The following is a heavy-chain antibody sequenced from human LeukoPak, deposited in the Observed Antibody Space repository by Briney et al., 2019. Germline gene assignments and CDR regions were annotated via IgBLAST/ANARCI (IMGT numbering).Heavy chain of an antibody. D-gene: IGHD4/OR15-4a*01. V-gene: IGHV3-53*01. CDR3: ARRAGAYSHPYDY. Sequence: RGSLRLSCTVSGFTVSSNSMSWVRQAPGKGLEWGSFIYSDNTHYSDSVKGRFTISRDNSKNTLYLQMNSLRAEDTAVYYCARRAGAYSHPYDYWGQGTLVTVSS. CDR1: GFTVSSNS. CDR2: IYSDNT. J-gene: IGHJ4*02.